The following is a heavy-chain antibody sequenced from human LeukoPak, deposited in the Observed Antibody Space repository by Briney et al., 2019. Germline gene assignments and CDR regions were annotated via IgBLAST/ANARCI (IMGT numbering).Heavy chain of an antibody. V-gene: IGHV3-21*01. CDR2: ISSSSSYI. CDR3: ARVYCSGGSCYEGALDY. D-gene: IGHD2-15*01. CDR1: GFTFSSYS. Sequence: PGGSLRLSCAASGFTFSSYSMNGVRQAPGKGLEWVSSISSSSSYIYYADSVKGRFTIARDNAKNSLYLQMYSLRAEDTAVYYCARVYCSGGSCYEGALDYWGQGTLVTVSS. J-gene: IGHJ4*02.